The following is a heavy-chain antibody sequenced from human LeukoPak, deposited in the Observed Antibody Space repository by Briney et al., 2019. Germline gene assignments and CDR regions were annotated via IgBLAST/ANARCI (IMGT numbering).Heavy chain of an antibody. CDR3: AGSGSYGQYYFDY. CDR2: IYSGGST. V-gene: IGHV3-53*01. Sequence: GGSLRLSCAASGFTVSSNYMSWVRQAPGKGLEWVSVIYSGGSTYYADSAKGRFTISRDNSKNTLYLQMNSLRAEDTAVYYCAGSGSYGQYYFDYWGQGTLVTVSS. J-gene: IGHJ4*02. CDR1: GFTVSSNY. D-gene: IGHD1-26*01.